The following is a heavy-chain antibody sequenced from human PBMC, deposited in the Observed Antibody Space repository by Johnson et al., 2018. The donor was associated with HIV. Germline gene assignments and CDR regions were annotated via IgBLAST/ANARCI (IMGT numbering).Heavy chain of an antibody. CDR2: ISSSGSPI. Sequence: QVQLVESGGGLVKPGGSLRLSCAASGFTFSDYYMSWIRQAPGKGLEWISYISSSGSPIYYADTVKGRFTISRDNAKNSLYLQMNSLRAEDTAVYYCARAAYSGSHHDAFDIWGQGTMVTVSS. D-gene: IGHD1-26*01. V-gene: IGHV3-11*04. CDR1: GFTFSDYY. J-gene: IGHJ3*02. CDR3: ARAAYSGSHHDAFDI.